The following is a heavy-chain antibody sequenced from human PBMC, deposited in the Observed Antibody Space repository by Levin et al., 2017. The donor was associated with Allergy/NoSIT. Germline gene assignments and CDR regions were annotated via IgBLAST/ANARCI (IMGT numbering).Heavy chain of an antibody. CDR3: AGGTGDYFDY. CDR1: GGSISSYY. J-gene: IGHJ4*02. Sequence: ASETLSLTCTVSGGSISSYYWSWIRQPPGKGLEWIGYIYYSGSTNYNPSLKSRVTISVDTSKNQFSLKLSSVTAADTAVYYCAGGTGDYFDYWGQGTLVTVSS. V-gene: IGHV4-59*01. D-gene: IGHD1-1*01. CDR2: IYYSGST.